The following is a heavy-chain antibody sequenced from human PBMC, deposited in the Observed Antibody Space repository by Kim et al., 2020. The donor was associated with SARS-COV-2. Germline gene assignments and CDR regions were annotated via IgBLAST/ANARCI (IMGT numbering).Heavy chain of an antibody. CDR3: ARVNREPATEETFDY. J-gene: IGHJ4*02. V-gene: IGHV1-46*01. D-gene: IGHD6-13*01. Sequence: QKFQGRVTMTRDTSTSTVYMELSSLRSEDTAVYYCARVNREPATEETFDYWGQGTLVTVSS.